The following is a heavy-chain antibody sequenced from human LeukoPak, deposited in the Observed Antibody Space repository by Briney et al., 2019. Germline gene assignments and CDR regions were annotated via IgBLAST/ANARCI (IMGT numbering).Heavy chain of an antibody. CDR2: IKEDGSEE. D-gene: IGHD1-20*01. CDR1: GFTFSSYA. V-gene: IGHV3-7*01. Sequence: GGSLRLSCAASGFTFSSYAMSWVRQAPGKGLEWVANIKEDGSEEYYVDSVKGRFTISRDNAKNSLYLQMKTVRAEDTALYYCARGVLTGIDYMDVWGKGTTVTVSS. J-gene: IGHJ6*03. CDR3: ARGVLTGIDYMDV.